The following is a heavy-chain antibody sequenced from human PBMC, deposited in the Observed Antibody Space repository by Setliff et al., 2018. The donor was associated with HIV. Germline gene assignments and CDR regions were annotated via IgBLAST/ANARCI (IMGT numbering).Heavy chain of an antibody. CDR2: INPSGGST. CDR3: AREGPTKEGGMDV. V-gene: IGHV1-46*01. Sequence: ASVKVSCKASGYTFTSYYMHWARQAPGQGLEWMGIINPSGGSTSYAQKFQGRVTMTRDTSTSTVYMELSSLRSEDTAVYYCAREGPTKEGGMDVWGQGTTVTVS. J-gene: IGHJ6*02. CDR1: GYTFTSYY.